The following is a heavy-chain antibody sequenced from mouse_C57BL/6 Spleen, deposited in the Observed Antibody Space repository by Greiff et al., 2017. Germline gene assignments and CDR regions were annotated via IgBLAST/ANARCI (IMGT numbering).Heavy chain of an antibody. J-gene: IGHJ1*03. D-gene: IGHD1-1*01. CDR1: GYAFSSSW. CDR3: AYYGSEYFDV. V-gene: IGHV1-82*01. CDR2: IYPGDGDT. Sequence: QVHVKQSGPELVKPGASVKISCKASGYAFSSSWMNWVKQRPGKGLEWIGRIYPGDGDTNYNGKFKGKATLTADKSSSTAYMQLSSLTSEDSAVYFCAYYGSEYFDVWGTGTTVTVSS.